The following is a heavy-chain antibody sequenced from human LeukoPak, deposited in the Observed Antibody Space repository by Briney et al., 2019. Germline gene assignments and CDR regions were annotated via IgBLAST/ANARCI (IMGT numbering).Heavy chain of an antibody. D-gene: IGHD3-22*01. CDR3: AKNYDSSGYYAGPFGY. V-gene: IGHV3-23*01. CDR1: GFTFSSYA. CDR2: ISGSDGST. Sequence: GGSLRLSCAASGFTFSSYAMSWVRQAPGKGLEWVSAISGSDGSTYYADSVKGRFNISRDNSKNTLYLQMNSLRAEDTAVYYCAKNYDSSGYYAGPFGYWGQGTLITVSS. J-gene: IGHJ4*02.